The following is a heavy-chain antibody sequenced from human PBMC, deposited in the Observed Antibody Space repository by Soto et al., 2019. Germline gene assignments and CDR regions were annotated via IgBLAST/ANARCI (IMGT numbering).Heavy chain of an antibody. D-gene: IGHD4-4*01. V-gene: IGHV3-74*01. CDR3: AREPYMTTVTTVRVNWFDP. CDR2: INSDGSST. J-gene: IGHJ5*02. CDR1: GFTFSSYW. Sequence: GGSLRLSCAASGFTFSSYWMHWVRQAPGKGLVWVSRINSDGSSTSYADSVKGRFTISRDNAKNTLYLQMNSLRAEDTAVYYCAREPYMTTVTTVRVNWFDPWGQGTLVTVSS.